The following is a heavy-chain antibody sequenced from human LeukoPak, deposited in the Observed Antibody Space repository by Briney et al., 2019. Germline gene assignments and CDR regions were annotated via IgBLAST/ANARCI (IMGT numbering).Heavy chain of an antibody. D-gene: IGHD3-22*01. CDR3: AKDGYDSSGYYWRDYYYYGMDV. Sequence: GGSLRLSCAASGFTFSSYAMSWVRQAPGKGLEWVSAISGSGGSTYYADSVKGRFTISRDNSKNTLYLQMNSLRAEDTAVYYCAKDGYDSSGYYWRDYYYYGMDVWGQGTTVTVSS. J-gene: IGHJ6*02. CDR2: ISGSGGST. CDR1: GFTFSSYA. V-gene: IGHV3-23*01.